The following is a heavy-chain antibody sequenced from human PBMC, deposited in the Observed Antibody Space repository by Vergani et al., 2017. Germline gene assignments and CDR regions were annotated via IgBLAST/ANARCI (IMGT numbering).Heavy chain of an antibody. CDR1: GYTSSGYA. CDR2: INAGIGNT. J-gene: IGHJ5*02. Sequence: QVQLVQSGAEVKKPGASVKVSCKASGYTSSGYAVHWVRQAPGPRLEWMGWINAGIGNTKYSQKLQGRVTITRDTSANTVYMELTSLSSEDTAVYYCARGVTYQVYPYTWFDPWGQGTLVTVSS. CDR3: ARGVTYQVYPYTWFDP. V-gene: IGHV1-3*01. D-gene: IGHD3-16*01.